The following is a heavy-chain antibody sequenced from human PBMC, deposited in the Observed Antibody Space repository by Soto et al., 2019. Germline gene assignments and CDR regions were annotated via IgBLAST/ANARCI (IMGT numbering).Heavy chain of an antibody. CDR1: GGSISSGYYY. Sequence: PSETLSLTCTVSGGSISSGYYYWSWIRQPPGKGLEWIGYIYYSGSTYYNPSLKSRVTISVDTSKNQFSLKLSSVTAADTAVYYCATSIPDYDILTGYYKNWFDPWGQGTLVTVSS. J-gene: IGHJ5*02. CDR2: IYYSGST. CDR3: ATSIPDYDILTGYYKNWFDP. D-gene: IGHD3-9*01. V-gene: IGHV4-30-4*01.